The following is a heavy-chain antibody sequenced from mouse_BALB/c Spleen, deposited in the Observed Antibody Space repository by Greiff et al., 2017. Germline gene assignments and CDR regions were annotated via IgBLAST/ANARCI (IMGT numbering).Heavy chain of an antibody. D-gene: IGHD2-14*01. J-gene: IGHJ2*01. Sequence: VMLVESGPGLVAPSQSLSITCTVSGFSLTSYGVHWVRQPPGKGLEWLGVIWAGGSTNYNSALMSRLSISKDNSKSQVFLKMNSLQTDDTAMYYCARDGKDYRYERGGYFDYWGQGTTLTVSS. CDR2: IWAGGST. CDR3: ARDGKDYRYERGGYFDY. V-gene: IGHV2-9*02. CDR1: GFSLTSYG.